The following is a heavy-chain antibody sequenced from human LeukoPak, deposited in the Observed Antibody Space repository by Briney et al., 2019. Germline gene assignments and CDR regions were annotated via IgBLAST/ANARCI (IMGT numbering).Heavy chain of an antibody. J-gene: IGHJ5*01. Sequence: PGGSLRLSCAASGFTFSSYWMNWARQAPGKGLEWVASINHNGNVNYYVDSVKGRFTISRDNAKNSLYLQMDILKPEDTAFYYCAKVDGYNSGWYDSWGQGTLVTVSS. D-gene: IGHD6-19*01. CDR3: AKVDGYNSGWYDS. CDR2: INHNGNVN. V-gene: IGHV3-7*03. CDR1: GFTFSSYW.